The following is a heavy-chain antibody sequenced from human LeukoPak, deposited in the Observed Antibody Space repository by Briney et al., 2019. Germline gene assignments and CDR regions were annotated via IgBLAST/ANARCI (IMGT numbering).Heavy chain of an antibody. D-gene: IGHD3-22*01. J-gene: IGHJ4*02. Sequence: GESLKISCKGSGYSFTNYWIGWVRQIPGKGLGWMGIIYPDDSDTRYSPSFQGQVTISADKYISTAYLQWSSLKASDTSMYYCARRSYYDSGGYYYDFWGQGTLVTVSS. V-gene: IGHV5-51*01. CDR3: ARRSYYDSGGYYYDF. CDR2: IYPDDSDT. CDR1: GYSFTNYW.